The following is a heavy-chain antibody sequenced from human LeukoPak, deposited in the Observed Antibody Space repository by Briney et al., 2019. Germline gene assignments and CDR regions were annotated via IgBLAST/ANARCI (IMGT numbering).Heavy chain of an antibody. D-gene: IGHD2-21*02. CDR3: ARATYCGGDCYDD. CDR1: GGTFSSYA. V-gene: IGHV1-69*05. Sequence: SVKVSCKTSGGTFSSYAITWVRQAPGQGLEWVGNIIPVFHTANYAHKFQGRVTLTTDEFKSTAYMELRSLRSEDTAVYYCARATYCGGDCYDDWGQGTLVTVSS. J-gene: IGHJ4*02. CDR2: IIPVFHTA.